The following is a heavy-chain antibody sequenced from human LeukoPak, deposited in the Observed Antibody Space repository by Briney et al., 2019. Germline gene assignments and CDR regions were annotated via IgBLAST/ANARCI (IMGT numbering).Heavy chain of an antibody. CDR1: GFTVSSNY. D-gene: IGHD6-13*01. J-gene: IGHJ6*02. Sequence: TGGSLRLSCAASGFTVSSNYMSWVRQAPGKGLEWVSVIYSGGSTYCADSVKGRFTISRDNSKNTLYLQMNSLRAEDTAVYYCARPTIAAAYYYGMDVWGQGTTVTVSS. CDR3: ARPTIAAAYYYGMDV. V-gene: IGHV3-66*04. CDR2: IYSGGST.